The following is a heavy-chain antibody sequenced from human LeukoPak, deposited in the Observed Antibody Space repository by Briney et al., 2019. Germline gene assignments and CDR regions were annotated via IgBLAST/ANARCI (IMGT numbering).Heavy chain of an antibody. V-gene: IGHV1-8*01. CDR2: MNPNSGNT. Sequence: ASVKVSCKASGYTFTSYDINWVRQATGQGLEWMGWMNPNSGNTGYAQKFQGRVTMTRSTSISTAYMELSSLRSEDTAVYYCARAFSWEQQLWGRRQYNWFDPWGQGTLVTVSS. CDR3: ARAFSWEQQLWGRRQYNWFDP. D-gene: IGHD6-13*01. CDR1: GYTFTSYD. J-gene: IGHJ5*02.